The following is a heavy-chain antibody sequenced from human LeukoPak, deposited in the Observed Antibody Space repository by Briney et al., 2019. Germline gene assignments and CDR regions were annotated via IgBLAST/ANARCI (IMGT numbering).Heavy chain of an antibody. Sequence: ASVKVSCKASGYTFTNYAMNWVRQAPGQGLEWMGWINTNTGNPTYAQGFTGRFVFSLDTSVSTAYLQISSLKAEDTAVYYCAIPPSAFREPRGYWGQGTLVTVSS. V-gene: IGHV7-4-1*02. CDR1: GYTFTNYA. D-gene: IGHD3-10*01. CDR3: AIPPSAFREPRGY. J-gene: IGHJ4*02. CDR2: INTNTGNP.